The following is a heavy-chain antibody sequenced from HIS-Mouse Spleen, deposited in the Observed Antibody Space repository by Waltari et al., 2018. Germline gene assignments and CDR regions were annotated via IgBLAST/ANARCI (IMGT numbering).Heavy chain of an antibody. D-gene: IGHD6-13*01. CDR2: IYYSGST. Sequence: QLQLQESGPGLVKPSETLSPTCTVPGGSISSSSYYWGWLRQPPGKGLEWIGSIYYSGSTYYNPSLKSRVTISVDTSKNQFSLKLSSVTAADTAVYYCAREIPYSSSWYDWYFDLWGRGTLVTVSS. CDR3: AREIPYSSSWYDWYFDL. CDR1: GGSISSSSYY. V-gene: IGHV4-39*07. J-gene: IGHJ2*01.